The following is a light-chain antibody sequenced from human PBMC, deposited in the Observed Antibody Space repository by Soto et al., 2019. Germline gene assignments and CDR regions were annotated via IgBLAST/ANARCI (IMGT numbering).Light chain of an antibody. J-gene: IGKJ4*01. CDR3: QQLKSYPLT. CDR1: QDISSY. Sequence: DIQLTQSPSFLSASVGDRVTITCRAGQDISSYLAWYQQKPGKAPNLLMYAASTLQSGVPTRFSGSGSGTEFTLTISTLQPEDFATYYCQQLKSYPLTFGGGTKVEI. CDR2: AAS. V-gene: IGKV1-9*01.